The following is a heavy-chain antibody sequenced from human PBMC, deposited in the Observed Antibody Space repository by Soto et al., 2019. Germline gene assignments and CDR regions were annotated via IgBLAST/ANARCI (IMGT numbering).Heavy chain of an antibody. J-gene: IGHJ4*02. D-gene: IGHD5-12*01. CDR1: GYTFTSYG. Sequence: ASVKVSCKASGYTFTSYGISWVRQAPGQGLEWMGWISAYNGNTNYAQKLQGRVTMTTDTSTSTAYMELRSLRSDDTAVDYCARELATQYYFDYWGQGTLVTVSS. V-gene: IGHV1-18*01. CDR3: ARELATQYYFDY. CDR2: ISAYNGNT.